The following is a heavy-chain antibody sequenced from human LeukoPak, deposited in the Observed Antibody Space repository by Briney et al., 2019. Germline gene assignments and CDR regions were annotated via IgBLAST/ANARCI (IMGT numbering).Heavy chain of an antibody. CDR2: INPNSGAT. CDR3: ARETTSDGDYGGLGNDY. V-gene: IGHV1-2*02. J-gene: IGHJ4*02. CDR1: GYTFTGYY. Sequence: ASVNVSCKASGYTFTGYYMHWVRQAPGQGLEWMGWINPNSGATNYAQNIQGRVTLTRDTSISTAYMQLSRLRSDHRAVYYCARETTSDGDYGGLGNDYWGQGTLVTVSS. D-gene: IGHD4-17*01.